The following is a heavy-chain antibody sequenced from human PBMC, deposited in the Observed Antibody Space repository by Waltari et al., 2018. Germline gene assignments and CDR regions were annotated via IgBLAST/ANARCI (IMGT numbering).Heavy chain of an antibody. CDR3: ARDWPPYCSGGSCYAVDY. CDR1: GYTFTVSY. Sequence: QVQLVQSGAEVKKPGASVKVSCKASGYTFTVSYMHWVRQGAGQGLGWRGGFIPDSGGKNYAKRFQGSVTRTMATSSSKAYMELSMQRSDDTAVYYCARDWPPYCSGGSCYAVDYCGQGTLVTVSS. J-gene: IGHJ4*02. D-gene: IGHD2-15*01. CDR2: FIPDSGGK. V-gene: IGHV1-2*02.